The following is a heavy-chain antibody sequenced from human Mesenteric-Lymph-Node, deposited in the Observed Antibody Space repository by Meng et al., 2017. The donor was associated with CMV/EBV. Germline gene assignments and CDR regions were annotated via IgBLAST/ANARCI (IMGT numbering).Heavy chain of an antibody. D-gene: IGHD6-13*01. CDR3: ARADSSSWIFDY. V-gene: IGHV4-61*01. CDR1: GASVSSGPYY. CDR2: IYYSGST. Sequence: ASGASVSSGPYYWSWIRQPPGKGLDWIGYIYYSGSTDYNPSLKSRVTISVDTSKKQFSLKLSSVTAADTAVYYCARADSSSWIFDYWGQGTLVTVSS. J-gene: IGHJ4*02.